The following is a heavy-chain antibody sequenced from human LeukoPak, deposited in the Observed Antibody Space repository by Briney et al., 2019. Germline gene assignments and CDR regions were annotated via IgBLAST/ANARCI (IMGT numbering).Heavy chain of an antibody. D-gene: IGHD6-19*01. V-gene: IGHV3-53*01. CDR1: GFIVRSNY. CDR2: IYTGGNT. Sequence: LGGSLKLPCSASGFIVRSNYMNWVRQAPGKGLEWVSVIYTGGNTYYADSVKGRFTISRDNSKNTLYLQMHSLRAEDTAVYYCASPSSGQSFDIWGQGTMVTVSS. CDR3: ASPSSGQSFDI. J-gene: IGHJ3*02.